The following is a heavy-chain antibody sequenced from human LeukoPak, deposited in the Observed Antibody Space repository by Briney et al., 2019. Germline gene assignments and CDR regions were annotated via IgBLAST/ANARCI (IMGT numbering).Heavy chain of an antibody. CDR3: ARMGGTYWGREVNWFDP. D-gene: IGHD7-27*01. CDR1: GFTFSTYW. J-gene: IGHJ5*02. CDR2: IKQDGSDK. Sequence: PGGSRRLSCAASGFTFSTYWMSWVRQAPGKGLEWVANIKQDGSDKYYVDSVKGRFTISRDNAQSSLYLQMGSLRPEDTAVYYCARMGGTYWGREVNWFDPWGQGTLVTVSS. V-gene: IGHV3-7*01.